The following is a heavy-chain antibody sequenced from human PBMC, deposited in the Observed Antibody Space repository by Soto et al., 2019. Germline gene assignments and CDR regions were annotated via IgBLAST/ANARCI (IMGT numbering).Heavy chain of an antibody. CDR2: ISDAGGTV. CDR1: GFAFSSFA. V-gene: IGHV3-23*01. D-gene: IGHD3-9*01. CDR3: AKDFERRAFDH. Sequence: GGSLRLSCAASGFAFSSFAMHWVRQSPRRGLEWVAMISDAGGTVYYADAVKRRFSISRDTYRDFVYLESSSLTGDDAAVYYCAKDFERRAFDHWGQGTPFTAPS. J-gene: IGHJ4*02.